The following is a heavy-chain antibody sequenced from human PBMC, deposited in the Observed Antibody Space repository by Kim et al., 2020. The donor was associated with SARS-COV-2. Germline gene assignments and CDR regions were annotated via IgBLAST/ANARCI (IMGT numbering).Heavy chain of an antibody. D-gene: IGHD1-26*01. CDR3: ARELSTTGGFDY. CDR2: NHPRASAT. Sequence: ASVKVSCRASGYNFISYHIHWVRQAPGQGLQWRKRNHPRASATTFAQRFQGRVTVTSDTSTSTVSMEVTALGSEDTAIYYCARELSTTGGFDYWGQGTLVTVSS. V-gene: IGHV1-46*01. CDR1: GYNFISYH. J-gene: IGHJ4*02.